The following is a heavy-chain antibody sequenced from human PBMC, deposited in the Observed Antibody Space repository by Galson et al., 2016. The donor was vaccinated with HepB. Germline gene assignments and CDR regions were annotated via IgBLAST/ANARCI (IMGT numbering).Heavy chain of an antibody. CDR2: ISSNGTYT. CDR1: GFSFSDYY. CDR3: ARAGLTMVRGRSAFDS. V-gene: IGHV3-11*06. J-gene: IGHJ4*02. D-gene: IGHD3-10*01. Sequence: SLRLSCAASGFSFSDYYMIWIRQAPGKGLEWISYISSNGTYTNYADSMKGRLTISRDDAKTSLYLEMDRLRAEDTALYYCARAGLTMVRGRSAFDSWGQGTLVSVSS.